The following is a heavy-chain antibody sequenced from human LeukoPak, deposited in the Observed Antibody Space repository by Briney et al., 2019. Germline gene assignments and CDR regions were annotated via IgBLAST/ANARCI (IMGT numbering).Heavy chain of an antibody. CDR3: ANYVSGTMRDY. Sequence: SETLSLTCTVSGGSITTSGHYWGWIRQPPGKGLEWIGSIDYRERTTYNPSLKSRVTISADTSRNQFSLKLSSVIATDTAVYYCANYVSGTMRDYWGQGTLVTVSS. D-gene: IGHD3-16*01. V-gene: IGHV4-39*01. CDR2: IDYRERT. J-gene: IGHJ4*02. CDR1: GGSITTSGHY.